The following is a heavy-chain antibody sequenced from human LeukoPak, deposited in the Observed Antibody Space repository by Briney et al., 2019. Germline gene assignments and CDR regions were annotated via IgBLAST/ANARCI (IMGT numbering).Heavy chain of an antibody. J-gene: IGHJ4*02. Sequence: PSETLSPTCTVSGDSISSYYWSWIRQSPGKGLEWIGYFYYSGSTKYNPSLKSRITISGDTSKNQFSLKLTSVTTADTAVYFCARYTSSWHNFDSWGQGTLVTVSS. CDR2: FYYSGST. CDR1: GDSISSYY. D-gene: IGHD6-13*01. CDR3: ARYTSSWHNFDS. V-gene: IGHV4-59*01.